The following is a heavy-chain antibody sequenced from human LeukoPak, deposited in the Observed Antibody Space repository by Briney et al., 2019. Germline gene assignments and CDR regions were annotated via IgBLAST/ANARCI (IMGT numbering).Heavy chain of an antibody. V-gene: IGHV1-24*01. CDR3: AAVRTSPQDFYDDTASRSPFDY. CDR1: GHTLTQLS. J-gene: IGHJ4*02. Sequence: ASVRVSCKVSGHTLTQLSIHWVRQAPGKGLEWMGGSHPEDGAPNFAQNFQGRISMTEDTSIDTAYLALTSLTSDDTAVYFCAAVRTSPQDFYDDTASRSPFDYWGQGTLLTVSS. CDR2: SHPEDGAP. D-gene: IGHD5-18*01.